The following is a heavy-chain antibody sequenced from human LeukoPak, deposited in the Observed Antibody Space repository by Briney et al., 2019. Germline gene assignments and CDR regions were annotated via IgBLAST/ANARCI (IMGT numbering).Heavy chain of an antibody. D-gene: IGHD6-13*01. CDR3: ARGYSSSWYYFDY. Sequence: SETLSLTCTVSGYSISSGYYWGWIRQPPGKGLEWIGYIYYSGSTNYNPSLKSRVTISVDTSKNQFSLKLSSVTAADTAVYYCARGYSSSWYYFDYWGQGTLVTVSS. V-gene: IGHV4-61*01. J-gene: IGHJ4*02. CDR1: GYSISSGYY. CDR2: IYYSGST.